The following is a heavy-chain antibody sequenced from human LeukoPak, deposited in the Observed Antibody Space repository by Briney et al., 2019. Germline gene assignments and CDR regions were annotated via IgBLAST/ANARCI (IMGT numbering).Heavy chain of an antibody. CDR1: GGSVSSGSYY. J-gene: IGHJ4*02. Sequence: PSETLSLTCTVSGGSVSSGSYYWSWIRQPPGKGLEWIGYIYYSGSTNYNPSLKSRVTISVDTSKNQFSLKLSSVTAADTAVYYCARVGYDSSGYNLFDYWGQGTLVPVSS. CDR3: ARVGYDSSGYNLFDY. D-gene: IGHD3-22*01. V-gene: IGHV4-61*01. CDR2: IYYSGST.